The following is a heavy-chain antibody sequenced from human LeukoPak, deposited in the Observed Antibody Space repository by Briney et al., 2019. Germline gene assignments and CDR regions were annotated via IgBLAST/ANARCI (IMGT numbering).Heavy chain of an antibody. J-gene: IGHJ3*01. CDR2: ISSSGGST. D-gene: IGHD3-22*01. V-gene: IGHV3-23*01. Sequence: GGSLRLSCAASGFTFNKCAMSWVRQAPGKGLEWVSAISSSGGSTDYADSVKGRFTISRDNSKNTVYLQMNSLRAEDTAVYYCAKVVRKYDSSGYSYAFDFWGQGTMVTVSS. CDR1: GFTFNKCA. CDR3: AKVVRKYDSSGYSYAFDF.